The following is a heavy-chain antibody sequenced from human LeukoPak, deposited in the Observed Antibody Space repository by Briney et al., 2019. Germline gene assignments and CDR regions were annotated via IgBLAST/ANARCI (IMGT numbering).Heavy chain of an antibody. V-gene: IGHV3-21*01. D-gene: IGHD2-2*01. J-gene: IGHJ4*02. Sequence: PGGSLRLSCAASGFTFSSYSMNWVRQAPGKGLEWVSSISSSSSYIYYADSVKGRFTISRDNAKNSLYLQMNSLRAEDTAVYYCARGRYCSSTSCQKPFDYWGQGTLVTVSS. CDR2: ISSSSSYI. CDR3: ARGRYCSSTSCQKPFDY. CDR1: GFTFSSYS.